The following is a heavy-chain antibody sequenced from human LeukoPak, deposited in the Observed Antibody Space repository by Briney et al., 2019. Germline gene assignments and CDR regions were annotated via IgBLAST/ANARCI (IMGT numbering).Heavy chain of an antibody. CDR3: AKGNGDFLDY. J-gene: IGHJ4*02. CDR2: VSGNGLSK. CDR1: GFTFSNHP. Sequence: GGSLRLSRAVSGFTFSNHPMTWVRQAPGKGLEWVAGVSGNGLSKYYADSMKGRFTVSRDNAKNTVYLQMNSLRADDTAVYYCAKGNGDFLDYWGQGTLVTVSS. D-gene: IGHD1-1*01. V-gene: IGHV3-23*01.